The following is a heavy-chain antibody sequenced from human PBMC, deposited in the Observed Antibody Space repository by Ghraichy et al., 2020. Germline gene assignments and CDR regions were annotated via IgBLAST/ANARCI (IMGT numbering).Heavy chain of an antibody. CDR3: ARTTSAGQWLAWDRYYFDY. V-gene: IGHV3-53*01. CDR2: IYSGGST. D-gene: IGHD6-19*01. J-gene: IGHJ4*02. Sequence: GESLNISCAASGFTVSSNYMSWVRQAPGKGLEWVSVIYSGGSTYYADSVKGRFTISRDNSKNTLYLQMNSLRAEDTAVYYCARTTSAGQWLAWDRYYFDYWGQGTLVTVSS. CDR1: GFTVSSNY.